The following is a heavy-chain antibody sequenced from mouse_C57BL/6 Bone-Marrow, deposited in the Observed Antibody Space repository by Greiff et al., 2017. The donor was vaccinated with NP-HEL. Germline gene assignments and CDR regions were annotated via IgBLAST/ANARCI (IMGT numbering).Heavy chain of an antibody. J-gene: IGHJ1*03. D-gene: IGHD1-1*01. V-gene: IGHV5-6*01. CDR3: ARHGSSPYFDV. CDR2: ISSGGSYT. Sequence: EVHLVESGGDLVKPGGSLKLSCAASGFTFSSYGMSWVRQTPDKRLEWVATISSGGSYTYYPDSVKGRFTISRDNAKNTLYLQMSSLKSEDTAMYYCARHGSSPYFDVWGTGTTVTVSS. CDR1: GFTFSSYG.